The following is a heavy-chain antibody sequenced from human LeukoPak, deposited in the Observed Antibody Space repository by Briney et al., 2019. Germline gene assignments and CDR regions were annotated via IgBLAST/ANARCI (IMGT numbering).Heavy chain of an antibody. CDR3: ATYSSSNGREFQY. CDR1: GGSFSGYY. D-gene: IGHD2-2*01. V-gene: IGHV3-7*01. J-gene: IGHJ1*01. CDR2: IQQHGSET. Sequence: PSETLSLTCAVYGGSFSGYYWSWVRQAPGKGLEWVANIQQHGSETYYGDSVKGRFTISRDNAKNSLYLQMNSLRAEDTAVYYCATYSSSNGREFQYWGQGTLVTVSS.